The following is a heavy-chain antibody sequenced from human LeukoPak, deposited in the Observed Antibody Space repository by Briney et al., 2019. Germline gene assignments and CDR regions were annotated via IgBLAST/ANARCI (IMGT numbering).Heavy chain of an antibody. D-gene: IGHD3-10*02. V-gene: IGHV3-53*01. CDR1: GFTVSSNY. CDR3: ARDVRGVGPIDY. CDR2: IYSGGST. Sequence: GGSLRLSCAASGFTVSSNYMSWVRQAPGKGLEWVSVIYSGGSTYYADSVKGRFTISRDNSKNTLYLQMNSLRAEDTAVYYCARDVRGVGPIDYWGQGTLVTVSS. J-gene: IGHJ4*02.